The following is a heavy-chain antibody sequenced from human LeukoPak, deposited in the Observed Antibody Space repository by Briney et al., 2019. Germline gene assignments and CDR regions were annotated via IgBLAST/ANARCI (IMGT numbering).Heavy chain of an antibody. CDR3: ASAYSSTKTDAFDI. CDR1: GGSISSGGYS. J-gene: IGHJ3*02. D-gene: IGHD6-13*01. V-gene: IGHV4-30-2*01. Sequence: SQTLSLTCAVSGGSISSGGYSWSWIRQPPGKGLEWIGYIYHSGSTYYNPSLKSRVTISVDRSKNQFSLKLSSVTAADTAVYYCASAYSSTKTDAFDIWGQGTMVTVSS. CDR2: IYHSGST.